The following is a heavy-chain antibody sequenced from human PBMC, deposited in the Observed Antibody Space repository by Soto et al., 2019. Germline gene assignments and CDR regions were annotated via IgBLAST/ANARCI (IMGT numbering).Heavy chain of an antibody. Sequence: QVQLVESGGGVVQPGRSLTLSCAASGFTFSGYAMHWVRQAPGKGLEWVALIWYDGSNKYYADSVKGRFTISRDNSKNTLYLQMNSLRVEDTAVHYCARDPNLPNYYDSSGHPVPFDIWGQGTVVTVSS. CDR3: ARDPNLPNYYDSSGHPVPFDI. J-gene: IGHJ3*02. D-gene: IGHD3-22*01. CDR2: IWYDGSNK. CDR1: GFTFSGYA. V-gene: IGHV3-33*01.